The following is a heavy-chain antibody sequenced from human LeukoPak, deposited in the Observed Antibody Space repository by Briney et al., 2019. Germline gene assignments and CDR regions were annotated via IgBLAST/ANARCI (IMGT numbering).Heavy chain of an antibody. CDR3: ARGYYYDSSGYYFDS. CDR1: GYSFTSHV. Sequence: SVKVSCKASGYSFTSHVIHWLRQAPGQRFEWMGWIGGGSGRTNYSQTFQDRVIITRDTSATTSYMEISSLRYEDTAIFYCARGYYYDSSGYYFDSWGQGTLVTVSS. V-gene: IGHV1-3*01. CDR2: IGGGSGRT. J-gene: IGHJ4*02. D-gene: IGHD3-22*01.